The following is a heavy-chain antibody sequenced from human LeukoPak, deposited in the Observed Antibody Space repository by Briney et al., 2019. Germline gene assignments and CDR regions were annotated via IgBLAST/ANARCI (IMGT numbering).Heavy chain of an antibody. V-gene: IGHV4-31*03. CDR1: GSSISSDGYY. CDR2: IYYSGST. CDR3: ARGLMVRGVIMPYFLDY. Sequence: SETLSLTCTVSGSSISSDGYYWSWIRQHSGKGLEWIGYIYYSGSTYYNPSLKSRVTISVDTSKTQFSLKLSSVTAADTAVYYCARGLMVRGVIMPYFLDYWGQGTLVTVSS. J-gene: IGHJ4*02. D-gene: IGHD3-10*01.